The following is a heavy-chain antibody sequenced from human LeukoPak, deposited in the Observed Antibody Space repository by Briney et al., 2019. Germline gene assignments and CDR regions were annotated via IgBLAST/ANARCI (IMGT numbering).Heavy chain of an antibody. V-gene: IGHV3-11*01. CDR1: GGSFSDYY. J-gene: IGHJ4*02. CDR3: ARAAPIQKYYFDY. CDR2: ISSSGSTI. Sequence: LSLTCAVYGGSFSDYYMSWIRQAPGKGLEWVSYISSSGSTIYYADSVKGRFTISRDNAKNSLYLQMNSLRAEDTAVYYCARAAPIQKYYFDYWGQGTLVTVSS. D-gene: IGHD2-15*01.